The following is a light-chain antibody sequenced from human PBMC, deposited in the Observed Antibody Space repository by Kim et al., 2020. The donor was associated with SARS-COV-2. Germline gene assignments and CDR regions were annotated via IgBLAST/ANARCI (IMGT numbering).Light chain of an antibody. CDR3: QQYDISPLT. V-gene: IGKV3-20*01. J-gene: IGKJ4*01. CDR1: QSVSSSY. Sequence: EIVLTQSPGTLSLSPGERATLSCRASQSVSSSYLAWYQQKPGQAPRLLIYGASSRATGIPDRFSGSGSGTDFTLTISRLEPEDFAVYYCQQYDISPLTFGGGTKLEI. CDR2: GAS.